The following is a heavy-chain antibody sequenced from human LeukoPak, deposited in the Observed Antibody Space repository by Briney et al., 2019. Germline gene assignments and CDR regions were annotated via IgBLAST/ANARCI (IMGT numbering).Heavy chain of an antibody. D-gene: IGHD6-19*01. CDR1: GFTFSSYG. CDR2: ISYDGSNK. V-gene: IGHV3-30*18. Sequence: GRSLRLSCAASGFTFSSYGMHWVRQAPGKGLEWVAVISYDGSNKYYADSVKGRFTISRDNSKSTLYLQMNSLRAEDTAVYYCAKCFLGQWLVPGAPYYYYYGMDVWGQGTTVTVSS. CDR3: AKCFLGQWLVPGAPYYYYYGMDV. J-gene: IGHJ6*02.